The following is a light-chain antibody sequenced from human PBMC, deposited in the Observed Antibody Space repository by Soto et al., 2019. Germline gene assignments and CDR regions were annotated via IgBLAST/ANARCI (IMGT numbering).Light chain of an antibody. CDR1: QSLLHSNGYNY. CDR2: LGS. J-gene: IGKJ5*01. CDR3: KQALQTLT. V-gene: IGKV2-28*01. Sequence: ILMSQSPIYPPVPPEAQASLCCRSSQSLLHSNGYNYLDWYLQKPGPSPQLLIYLGSNRSSGVPDRFSGSGSGTDSTLKISRVQAEDVGVYYCKQALQTLTFGQGTKLDIK.